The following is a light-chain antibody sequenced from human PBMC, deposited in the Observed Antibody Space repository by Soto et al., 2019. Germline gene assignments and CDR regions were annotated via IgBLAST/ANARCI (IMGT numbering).Light chain of an antibody. V-gene: IGLV2-8*01. CDR2: LVT. CDR3: SSYAGSLVV. Sequence: QSALTQPPSASGSPGQSVTISCTGTSSDIGAYNYVSWYRQYPDKAPKLLVYLVTKRPSGVPDRVSGSKSGNTAALTVSGLQAEDEAVYYCSSYAGSLVVFGGGTKLTVL. CDR1: SSDIGAYNY. J-gene: IGLJ2*01.